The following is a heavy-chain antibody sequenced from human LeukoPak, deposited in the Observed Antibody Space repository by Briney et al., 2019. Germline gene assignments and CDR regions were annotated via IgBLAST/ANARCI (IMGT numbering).Heavy chain of an antibody. V-gene: IGHV3-33*01. Sequence: GRYLRLSCAASGFTFSSYSMHWVRPAPGKGLEWVAVIWYDGSNKYYADSVKGRFTISRDNSKNTLYLQMNSLRAEDTAVYYCARERGWLNDYNWFDPWGQGTLVTVSS. CDR1: GFTFSSYS. CDR3: ARERGWLNDYNWFDP. CDR2: IWYDGSNK. J-gene: IGHJ5*02. D-gene: IGHD3-22*01.